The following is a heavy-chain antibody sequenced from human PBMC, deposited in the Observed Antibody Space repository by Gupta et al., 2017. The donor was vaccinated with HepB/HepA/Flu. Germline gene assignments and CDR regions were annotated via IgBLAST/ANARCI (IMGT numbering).Heavy chain of an antibody. D-gene: IGHD3-3*01. Sequence: QVRLVESGGGVVQPVRSLRLSCAASGFTFSSYAMHWVRQAPGKGLEWVAVISYDGSNKYYADSVKGRFTIARDNSKNTLYLQMNSLRGEDTAVYSCARDRTIFGVGEVDPWGQGTLVTVSS. CDR2: ISYDGSNK. CDR3: ARDRTIFGVGEVDP. J-gene: IGHJ5*02. CDR1: GFTFSSYA. V-gene: IGHV3-30-3*01.